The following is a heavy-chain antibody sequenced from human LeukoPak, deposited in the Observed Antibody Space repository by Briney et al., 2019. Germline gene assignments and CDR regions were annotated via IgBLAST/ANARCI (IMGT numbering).Heavy chain of an antibody. CDR2: IIPIFGTA. CDR1: GGTFSSYA. CDR3: ASRQQKYYYYYGMDV. V-gene: IGHV1-69*13. Sequence: SVKVSCKASGGTFSSYAISWVRQAPGQGLEWMGGIIPIFGTANYAQKFQGRVTITADESTSTAYMELSSLRSEDTAVYYCASRQQKYYYYYGMDVWGQGTTVTVPS. J-gene: IGHJ6*02.